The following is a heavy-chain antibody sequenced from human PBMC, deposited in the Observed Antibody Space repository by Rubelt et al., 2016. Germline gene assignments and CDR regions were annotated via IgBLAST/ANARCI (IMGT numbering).Heavy chain of an antibody. CDR1: GGSISSYY. D-gene: IGHD1-26*01. V-gene: IGHV4-59*01. Sequence: QVQLQESGPGLVKPSETLSLTCTVSGGSISSYYWSWIRQPPGKGLEWIGYIYCSGSTNYNPSRTSRVTIAVTTAKNQFSLKLGSVTAADTAVYYCAREKGIVGATFDYWGQGTLVTVSS. CDR2: IYCSGST. J-gene: IGHJ4*02. CDR3: AREKGIVGATFDY.